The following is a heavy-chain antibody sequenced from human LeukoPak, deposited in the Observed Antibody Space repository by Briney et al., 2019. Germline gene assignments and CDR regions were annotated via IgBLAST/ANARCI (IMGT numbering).Heavy chain of an antibody. Sequence: GGSLRLSCAASGFTFDDYGMSWVRQAPGKGLEWVSGINWNGGSTGYADSGQGRFTISRDNTKYSLNLQMNSLRAEDTALYYCARDLGLWFGELSAAVDYWGQGTLVTVSS. J-gene: IGHJ4*02. V-gene: IGHV3-20*04. CDR1: GFTFDDYG. D-gene: IGHD3-10*01. CDR3: ARDLGLWFGELSAAVDY. CDR2: INWNGGST.